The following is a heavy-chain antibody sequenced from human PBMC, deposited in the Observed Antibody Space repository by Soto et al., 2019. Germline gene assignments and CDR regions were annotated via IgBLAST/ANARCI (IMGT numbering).Heavy chain of an antibody. CDR1: GGTFSSYA. Sequence: QVQLVQSGAEVKKPGSSVKVSCKASGGTFSSYAISWVRQAPGQGLAWMGGIIPIFGTANYAQKFQGRVTITADESTSTAYMELSSLRSEDTAVYYCARVYYYDSSGYPHGGAFDIWGQGTMVTVSS. J-gene: IGHJ3*02. CDR2: IIPIFGTA. V-gene: IGHV1-69*01. CDR3: ARVYYYDSSGYPHGGAFDI. D-gene: IGHD3-22*01.